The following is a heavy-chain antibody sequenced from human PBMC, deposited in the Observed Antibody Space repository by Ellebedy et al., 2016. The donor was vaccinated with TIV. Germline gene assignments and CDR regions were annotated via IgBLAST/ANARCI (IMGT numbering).Heavy chain of an antibody. CDR3: AREEYGVDQ. CDR2: ISYDGSNK. V-gene: IGHV3-30-3*01. Sequence: GGSLRLSCAASGFTFSSDAMHWVRQAPGKGLEWVAVISYDGSNKYYADSVKGRFTIPRDNSKNTLYLQMNSLRAEDTAVYYCAREEYGVDQWGQGTLVTVSS. D-gene: IGHD5-12*01. CDR1: GFTFSSDA. J-gene: IGHJ4*02.